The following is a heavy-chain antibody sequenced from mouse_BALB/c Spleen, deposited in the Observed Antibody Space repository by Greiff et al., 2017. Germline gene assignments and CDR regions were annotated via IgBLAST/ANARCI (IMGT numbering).Heavy chain of an antibody. CDR1: GYSITSGYY. CDR3: ARERTTSYAMED. CDR2: ISYDGSN. V-gene: IGHV3-6*02. Sequence: EVQLVESGPGLVKPSQSLSLTCSVTGYSITSGYYWNWIRQFPGNKLEWMGYISYDGSNNYNPSLKNRIPITRDTSKNQFFLKLNSVTTEDTATYYCARERTTSYAMEDWGQGTSVTVSA. J-gene: IGHJ4*01.